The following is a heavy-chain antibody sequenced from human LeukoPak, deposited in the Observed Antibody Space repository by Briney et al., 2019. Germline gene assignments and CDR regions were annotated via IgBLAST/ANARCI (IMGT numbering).Heavy chain of an antibody. CDR1: GYTFTSYD. D-gene: IGHD2-15*01. CDR3: ARDDGYCSGGSCYTPNWFDP. J-gene: IGHJ5*02. Sequence: ASVKVSCKASGYTFTSYDINWVRQATGQGLEWMGWMNPNSGNTGYAQKFQGRVTMTRNTSISTAYMELSSLRSEDTAVYYCARDDGYCSGGSCYTPNWFDPWGQGTLVTVSS. V-gene: IGHV1-8*01. CDR2: MNPNSGNT.